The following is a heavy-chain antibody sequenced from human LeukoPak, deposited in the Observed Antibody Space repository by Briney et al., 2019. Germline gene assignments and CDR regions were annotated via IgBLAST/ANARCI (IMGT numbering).Heavy chain of an antibody. V-gene: IGHV3-7*05. CDR3: ARAGCGGEGSSGWFDS. D-gene: IGHD2-21*01. CDR2: IKEDGSEK. CDR1: GFTFRSYW. J-gene: IGHJ5*01. Sequence: PGGSLRLSYAASGFTFRSYWMSWVRQAPGKGLEWVANIKEDGSEKYNVDSVKGRFTISRDNAKNSLYLQMNSLRAEDTAVYYCARAGCGGEGSSGWFDSGGQGTLVTVSS.